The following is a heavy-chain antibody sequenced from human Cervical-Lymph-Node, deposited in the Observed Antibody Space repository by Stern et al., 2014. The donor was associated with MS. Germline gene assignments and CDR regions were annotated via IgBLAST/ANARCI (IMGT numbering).Heavy chain of an antibody. J-gene: IGHJ4*02. CDR3: ARGTGYSYYLDY. CDR2: YNPSSGST. D-gene: IGHD3/OR15-3a*01. Sequence: QLVQSGAEVKKPGASVKVSCKASGYTFTDYYLHWVRQAPGQGLEWMGLYNPSSGSTTYAQKFQGSVAMTTESSTSTLYMELSSLRSDDTAFYYCARGTGYSYYLDYWGQGTLVTVSS. CDR1: GYTFTDYY. V-gene: IGHV1-46*01.